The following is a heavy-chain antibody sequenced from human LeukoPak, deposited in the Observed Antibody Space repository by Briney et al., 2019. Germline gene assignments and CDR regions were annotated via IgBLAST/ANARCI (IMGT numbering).Heavy chain of an antibody. CDR3: LRQNRFPDDVFDI. D-gene: IGHD2/OR15-2a*01. CDR2: VNANSGGT. Sequence: GGSLRLSCAASGFTFTSYAMSWVRQAPGQGLEWVAAVNANSGGTRYAHYVRGRVTITSDNFNNTVSLEMNSLRADDTAVYFCLRQNRFPDDVFDIWSQGTLVTVSS. CDR1: GFTFTSYA. J-gene: IGHJ3*02. V-gene: IGHV3-23*01.